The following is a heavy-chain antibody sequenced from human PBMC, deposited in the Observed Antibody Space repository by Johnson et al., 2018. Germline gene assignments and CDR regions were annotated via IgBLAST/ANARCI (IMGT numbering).Heavy chain of an antibody. Sequence: VQLVESGGGLVQPGRSLRLSRTSSGFTFGDYAMSWFRQAPGKGLEWVGFIRSNAYGGTTEYAASVKGRFTISRDDSKRIAYLQSNSLKTEDTAVYYCTRDDYSTYVIYYYMDVWGKGTTVTVSS. J-gene: IGHJ6*03. CDR3: TRDDYSTYVIYYYMDV. D-gene: IGHD4-11*01. CDR1: GFTFGDYA. CDR2: IRSNAYGGTT. V-gene: IGHV3-49*03.